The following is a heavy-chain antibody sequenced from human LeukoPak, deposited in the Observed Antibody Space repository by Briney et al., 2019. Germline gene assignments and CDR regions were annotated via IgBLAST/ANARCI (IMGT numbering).Heavy chain of an antibody. J-gene: IGHJ3*02. CDR2: LSWNSGSM. CDR3: ARDLTMIVPGAFDI. CDR1: GFTFDDYA. D-gene: IGHD3-22*01. V-gene: IGHV3-9*01. Sequence: GGSLRLSCAASGFTFDDYAMHWVRQAPGKGLEWVSGLSWNSGSMGYADSVKGRFTISRDNAKDSLYLQMKSLRAEDTAVYYCARDLTMIVPGAFDIWGHGTTVIVSS.